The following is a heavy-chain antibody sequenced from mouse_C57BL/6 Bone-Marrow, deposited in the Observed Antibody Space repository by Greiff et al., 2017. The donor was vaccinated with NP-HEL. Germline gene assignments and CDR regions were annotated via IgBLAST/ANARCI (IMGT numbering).Heavy chain of an antibody. CDR3: ARIYYDYDGPPWFAY. CDR1: GYSFTGYY. V-gene: IGHV1-42*01. J-gene: IGHJ3*01. D-gene: IGHD2-4*01. Sequence: EVKLQESGPELVKPGASVKISCKASGYSFTGYYMNWVKQSPEKSLEWIGEINPTTGGTTYNQKFKAKATLTVDKSSSTAYMQLKSLTSEDSAVYYCARIYYDYDGPPWFAYWGQGTLVTVSA. CDR2: INPTTGGT.